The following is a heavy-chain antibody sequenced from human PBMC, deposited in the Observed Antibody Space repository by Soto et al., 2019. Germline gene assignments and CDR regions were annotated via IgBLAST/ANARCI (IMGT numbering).Heavy chain of an antibody. V-gene: IGHV1-18*01. D-gene: IGHD1-1*01. CDR3: ARGGYGDY. Sequence: QVHLVQSGAEVKKPGASVKVSCKGSGYTFTTYGITWVRQAPGQGLEWMGWISAHNGNTNYAQKGQGRGTVTRDTSTSTAYMERRGLRSGDTAVYYCARGGYGDYWGQGALVTVSS. CDR2: ISAHNGNT. J-gene: IGHJ4*02. CDR1: GYTFTTYG.